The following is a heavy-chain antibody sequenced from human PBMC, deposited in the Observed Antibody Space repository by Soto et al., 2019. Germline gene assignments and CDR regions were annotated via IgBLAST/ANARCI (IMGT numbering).Heavy chain of an antibody. D-gene: IGHD3-10*01. CDR1: GGSISSGGYY. J-gene: IGHJ4*02. V-gene: IGHV4-31*03. CDR2: IFYSGST. Sequence: QVQLQESGPGLVKPSETLSLTCTVSGGSISSGGYYWSWIRQHPGKGLEWIGYIFYSGSTYYNPSLASRVTISVDTSKNQFSLNLSSVTAADTAVYYCARDRWFGHFDSCGQGTLVTASS. CDR3: ARDRWFGHFDS.